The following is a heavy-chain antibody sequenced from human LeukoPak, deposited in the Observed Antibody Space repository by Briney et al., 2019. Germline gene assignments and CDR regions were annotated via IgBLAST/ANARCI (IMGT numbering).Heavy chain of an antibody. CDR3: ARALRYSSGPDAFDI. J-gene: IGHJ3*02. CDR1: GASISSYY. Sequence: SETLSLTCTVSGASISSYYWSWIRQPPGKGLEWIGYFSYSGSTKHNPSLKSRVTISVDTSRNQFSLKLSSVTAADTAVYYCARALRYSSGPDAFDIWGQGTMVTVSS. D-gene: IGHD6-19*01. CDR2: FSYSGST. V-gene: IGHV4-59*12.